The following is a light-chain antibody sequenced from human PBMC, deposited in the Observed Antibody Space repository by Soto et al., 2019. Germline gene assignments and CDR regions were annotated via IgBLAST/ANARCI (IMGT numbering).Light chain of an antibody. J-gene: IGKJ1*01. CDR2: DAS. Sequence: EIVLTQSPATLSLSPGERATLSCRASQSVSSYLAWYQQKPGQAPRLLIYDASNRATGIPAGFSGSGSGTDFTLTISSLEPEDFAVYYCQQRSNWAKTFGQGTKVEIK. CDR1: QSVSSY. CDR3: QQRSNWAKT. V-gene: IGKV3-11*01.